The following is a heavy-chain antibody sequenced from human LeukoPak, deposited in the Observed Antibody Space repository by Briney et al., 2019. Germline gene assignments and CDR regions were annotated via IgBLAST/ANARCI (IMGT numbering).Heavy chain of an antibody. D-gene: IGHD3-10*01. Sequence: GGSLRLSCAASGFTVSSNYMSWVRQAPGKGLEWVSAISGSGGSTYYADSVKGRFTISRDNSKNTLYLQMNSLRAEDTAVYYCARARGTGPGAHFDYWGQGTLVIVSS. CDR3: ARARGTGPGAHFDY. V-gene: IGHV3-23*01. CDR2: ISGSGGST. CDR1: GFTVSSNY. J-gene: IGHJ4*02.